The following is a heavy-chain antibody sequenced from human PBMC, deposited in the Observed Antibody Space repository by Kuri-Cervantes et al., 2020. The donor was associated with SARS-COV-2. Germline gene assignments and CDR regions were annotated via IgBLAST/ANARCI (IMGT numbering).Heavy chain of an antibody. D-gene: IGHD3-3*01. CDR1: GYTFTSYD. CDR2: MNPNSGNT. J-gene: IGHJ4*02. CDR3: ALSTVLRMYYFDY. Sequence: ASVKVSYKASGYTFTSYDINWVRQATGQGLEWMGWMNPNSGNTGYAQKLQGRVTMTTDTSTSTAYMELRSLRSDDTAVYYCALSTVLRMYYFDYWGQGTLVTVSS. V-gene: IGHV1-8*02.